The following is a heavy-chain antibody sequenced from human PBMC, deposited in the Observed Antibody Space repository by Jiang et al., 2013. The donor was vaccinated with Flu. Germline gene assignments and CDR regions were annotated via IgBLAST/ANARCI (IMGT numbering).Heavy chain of an antibody. D-gene: IGHD5-24*01. J-gene: IGHJ4*02. CDR3: TSGNYYFGS. Sequence: RQSPSERPEWLGRTYYRSSWIYEYAASVKGRITIIPDTSRNQFSLQLSSVTPEDTAMYYCTSGNYYFGSWGQGTLVTVSP. V-gene: IGHV6-1*01. CDR2: TYYRSSWIY.